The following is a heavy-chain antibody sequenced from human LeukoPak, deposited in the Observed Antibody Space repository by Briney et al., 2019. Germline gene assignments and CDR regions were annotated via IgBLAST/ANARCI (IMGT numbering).Heavy chain of an antibody. CDR3: ARPSCSADTCHDY. J-gene: IGHJ4*02. CDR2: ISSSSTYT. D-gene: IGHD2-15*01. Sequence: GGSLRLSCAASGFTFSDVYMSWIRQAPGKGLEWVSYISSSSTYTNYADSVKGRFTISRDNAKNSLYLQMNSLRAEDTAVYYCARPSCSADTCHDYWGQGTLVTVSS. V-gene: IGHV3-11*03. CDR1: GFTFSDVY.